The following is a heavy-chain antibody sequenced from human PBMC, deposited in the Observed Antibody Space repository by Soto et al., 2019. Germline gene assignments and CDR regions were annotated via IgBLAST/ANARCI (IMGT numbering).Heavy chain of an antibody. D-gene: IGHD3-22*01. CDR2: IKSRGDGGTT. V-gene: IGHV3-15*07. CDR3: TTDRPNYLDNSDSYVRFDY. CDR1: GFPASDAW. Sequence: PGGSLRLSCEVSGFPASDAWVNWVRQVPGKGLEWVGRIKSRGDGGTTDFASSMRDRFTISRDDSKDTVFPQMNSLKIEDTAMYYCTTDRPNYLDNSDSYVRFDYWGQGTQVTVSS. J-gene: IGHJ4*02.